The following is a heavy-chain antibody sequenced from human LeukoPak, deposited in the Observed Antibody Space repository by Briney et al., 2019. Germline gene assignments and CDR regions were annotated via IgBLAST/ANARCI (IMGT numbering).Heavy chain of an antibody. J-gene: IGHJ4*02. V-gene: IGHV1-46*01. D-gene: IGHD5-24*01. Sequence: ASVKVSCKASGYTFTTHYMHWVRQAPGQGGEWMGVIIPNDGSTTYAQNFQGRVTITRHMSTSTVYMELSSLRSEDTAVYYCATDRRGGLRDGYNSWGQGTLVTVSS. CDR2: IIPNDGST. CDR1: GYTFTTHY. CDR3: ATDRRGGLRDGYNS.